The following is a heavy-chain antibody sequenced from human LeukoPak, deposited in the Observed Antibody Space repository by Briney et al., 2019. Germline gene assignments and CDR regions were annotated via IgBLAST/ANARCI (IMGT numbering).Heavy chain of an antibody. J-gene: IGHJ5*02. V-gene: IGHV4-39*01. D-gene: IGHD6-19*01. CDR2: IYYSGST. CDR1: GGSISSSSYY. Sequence: SETLSLTCTVSGGSISSSSYYWGWIRQPPGKGLEWIGSIYYSGSTYYNPSLKSRVTISVDTSKNQFSLKLSSVTAADTAVYYCARHAEQWLGNRRLGWFDPWGQGTLVTVSS. CDR3: ARHAEQWLGNRRLGWFDP.